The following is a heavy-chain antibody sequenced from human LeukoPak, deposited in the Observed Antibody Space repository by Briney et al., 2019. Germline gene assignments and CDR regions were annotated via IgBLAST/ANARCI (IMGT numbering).Heavy chain of an antibody. D-gene: IGHD2-21*01. V-gene: IGHV3-7*04. Sequence: GGSLRLSCVTSGFNFSDSRMTWVRQAPGKGLQWVANVNRDGTEKHFLDSVEGRFTISRDNAKKLLYLQMSSLRPQDTAVYFCVRGDWYFESWGQGTLVTVSS. J-gene: IGHJ4*02. CDR2: VNRDGTEK. CDR1: GFNFSDSR. CDR3: VRGDWYFES.